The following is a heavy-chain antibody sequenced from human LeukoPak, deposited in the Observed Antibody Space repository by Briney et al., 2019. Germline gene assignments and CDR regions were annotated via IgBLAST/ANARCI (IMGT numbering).Heavy chain of an antibody. J-gene: IGHJ4*02. Sequence: PGGSLRLSCAASGFTISSYGMHWVRQAPGKGLEWVALVSYDGSNKNYADSVKGRFTISRDNSKNTLYLQMNSLTLEDTAVYYCAKETTLGATTVFDYWGQGTLVTVSS. D-gene: IGHD1-26*01. V-gene: IGHV3-30*18. CDR3: AKETTLGATTVFDY. CDR2: VSYDGSNK. CDR1: GFTISSYG.